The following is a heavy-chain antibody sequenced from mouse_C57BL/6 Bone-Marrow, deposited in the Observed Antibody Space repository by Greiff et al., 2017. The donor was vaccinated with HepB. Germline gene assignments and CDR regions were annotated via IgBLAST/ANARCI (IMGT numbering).Heavy chain of an antibody. D-gene: IGHD2-2*01. CDR1: GYTFTEYT. CDR2: FYPGSGSI. CDR3: ARHGIYYGYDDGGDYFDY. Sequence: VKLMESGAELVKPGASVKLSCKASGYTFTEYTIHWVKQRSGQGLEWIGWFYPGSGSIKYNEKFKDKATLTADKSSSTVYMELSRLTSEDSAVYFCARHGIYYGYDDGGDYFDYWGQGTTLTVSS. J-gene: IGHJ2*01. V-gene: IGHV1-62-2*01.